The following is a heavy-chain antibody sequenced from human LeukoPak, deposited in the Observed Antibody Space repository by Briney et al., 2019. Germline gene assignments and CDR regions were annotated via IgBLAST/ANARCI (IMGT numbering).Heavy chain of an antibody. V-gene: IGHV3-74*03. CDR1: GFTFSTYW. CDR3: VGDLVLVDTPGDDFYY. CDR2: INPNSRII. J-gene: IGHJ4*02. D-gene: IGHD2-8*02. Sequence: GGSLRLSCAASGFTFSTYWMHWVRQAPGKGLVWVARINPNSRIITYADSVKGRFTISRDNAKNTVYLQMNSLLAEDTAVHYCVGDLVLVDTPGDDFYYWGEGNL.